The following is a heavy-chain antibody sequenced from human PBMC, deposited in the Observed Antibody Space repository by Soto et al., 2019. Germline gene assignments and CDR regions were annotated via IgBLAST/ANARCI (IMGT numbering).Heavy chain of an antibody. J-gene: IGHJ5*02. CDR1: GGSFSGYY. Sequence: ASETLSLTCAVYGGSFSGYYWSWIRQPPGKGLEWIGGINHSGGTNYNPSLKSRVTISVDTSKNQFSLKLSSVTAADTAVYYCARVIYSPKQLGHNVYNWFDPWGQGTLVTVSS. V-gene: IGHV4-34*01. CDR3: ARVIYSPKQLGHNVYNWFDP. CDR2: INHSGGT. D-gene: IGHD2-21*01.